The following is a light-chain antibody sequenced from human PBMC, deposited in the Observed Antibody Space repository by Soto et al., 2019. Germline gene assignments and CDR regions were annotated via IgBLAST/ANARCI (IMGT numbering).Light chain of an antibody. J-gene: IGLJ3*02. CDR3: AAWDDSLNARGV. V-gene: IGLV1-44*01. CDR1: RSNIGSNA. Sequence: QSVLTQPPSASGTPGQRVTISCSGSRSNIGSNAVSWYQQLPGTAPKLLIYNDNQRPSGVPDRFSASKSGTSASLAISGLHSEDAADYYCAAWDDSLNARGVFGGGTKLTVL. CDR2: NDN.